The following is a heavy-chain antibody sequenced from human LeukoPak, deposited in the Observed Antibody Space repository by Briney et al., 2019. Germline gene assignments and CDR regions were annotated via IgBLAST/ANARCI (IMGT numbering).Heavy chain of an antibody. Sequence: ASVKVSCKASGYTFTSYGISWVRQAPGQGLEWMGWISAYNGNINYAQKLQGRVTMTTDTSTSTAYMELRSLRSDDTAVYYCARDAVDIVVVPAAHHDAFDIWGQGTMVTVSS. CDR1: GYTFTSYG. CDR2: ISAYNGNI. J-gene: IGHJ3*02. D-gene: IGHD2-2*01. CDR3: ARDAVDIVVVPAAHHDAFDI. V-gene: IGHV1-18*04.